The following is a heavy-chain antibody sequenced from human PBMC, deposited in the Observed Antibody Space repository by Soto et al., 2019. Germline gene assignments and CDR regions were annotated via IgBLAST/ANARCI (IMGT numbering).Heavy chain of an antibody. CDR1: GGSINNYY. J-gene: IGHJ4*02. CDR3: ARRWNYDSGSYYPFDY. D-gene: IGHD3-22*01. V-gene: IGHV4-59*04. CDR2: IYYSGST. Sequence: SETLSLTCTVSGGSINNYYWSWIRQPPGKGLEWIGYIYYSGSTFYNPSLKSRVTISIDTSKNLFSLNLSSVTAADTAVYYCARRWNYDSGSYYPFDYWGQGTLVTVSS.